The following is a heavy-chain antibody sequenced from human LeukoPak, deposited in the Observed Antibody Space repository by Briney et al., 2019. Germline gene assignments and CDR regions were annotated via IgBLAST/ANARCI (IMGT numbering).Heavy chain of an antibody. J-gene: IGHJ4*02. D-gene: IGHD6-13*01. V-gene: IGHV4-59*01. CDR3: ARGGSWTRFDY. CDR2: IYHTGST. CDR1: GGSISSYY. Sequence: SETLSLTCTVSGGSISSYYWSWIRQPAGKGLEWIGYIYHTGSTSYSPSLKSRVTISADTSQNQFSLKLSSVTAADTAVYYCARGGSWTRFDYWGQGTLVTVSS.